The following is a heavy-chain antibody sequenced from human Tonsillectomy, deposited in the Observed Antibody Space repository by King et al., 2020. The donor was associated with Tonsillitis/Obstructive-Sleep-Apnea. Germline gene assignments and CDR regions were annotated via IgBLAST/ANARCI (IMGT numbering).Heavy chain of an antibody. CDR3: ARGDLLTGYYASTDFDY. Sequence: VQLQQWGAGLLKPSETLSLTCAVYGVSFSAYYWSWLRQPPGKGLEWIGEINHSGSTKYNPSLKSRVIISLDTSKNQFSLKLSSVTAADTAVYYCARGDLLTGYYASTDFDYWGQGTLVTVSA. V-gene: IGHV4-34*01. J-gene: IGHJ4*02. D-gene: IGHD3-9*01. CDR1: GVSFSAYY. CDR2: INHSGST.